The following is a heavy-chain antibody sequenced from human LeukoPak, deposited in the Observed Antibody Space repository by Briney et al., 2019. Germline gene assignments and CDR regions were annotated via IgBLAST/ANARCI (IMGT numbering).Heavy chain of an antibody. V-gene: IGHV3-23*01. CDR1: GFTFSSYA. J-gene: IGHJ4*02. CDR2: ISGSGGST. Sequence: GGSLRLSCVASGFTFSSYAMSWVRQAPGKGLEWVSAISGSGGSTYYADSVKGRFTISRDNSKNTLYLQMNSLRAEDTAVYYCAKVCAGCSGYVGFDYWGQGTLVTVSS. CDR3: AKVCAGCSGYVGFDY. D-gene: IGHD5-12*01.